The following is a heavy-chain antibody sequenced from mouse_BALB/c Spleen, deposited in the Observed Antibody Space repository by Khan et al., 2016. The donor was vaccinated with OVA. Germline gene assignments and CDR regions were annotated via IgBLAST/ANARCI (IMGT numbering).Heavy chain of an antibody. J-gene: IGHJ3*01. CDR3: VNHGSSSAWFSY. CDR2: INPTTGYT. CDR1: GYTFTNYW. V-gene: IGHV1-7*01. D-gene: IGHD1-1*01. Sequence: VQLQQSGAELAKPGASVKMSCRASGYTFTNYWLHWVKQRPGKGLEWFGYINPTTGYTEYNQKFKAKATLTADKTSSTAYMQLSSLTSEDSAVYYCVNHGSSSAWFSYWGQGTLVTVSA.